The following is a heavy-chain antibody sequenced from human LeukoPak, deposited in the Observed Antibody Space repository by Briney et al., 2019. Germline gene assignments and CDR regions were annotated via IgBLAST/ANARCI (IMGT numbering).Heavy chain of an antibody. V-gene: IGHV4-59*01. CDR2: IFYSGST. CDR3: AGMRITTPTVRTLDY. J-gene: IGHJ4*02. CDR1: GGSISGYY. Sequence: SSETLSLTCTVSGGSISGYYWSWIRQPPGKGLEWIGYIFYSGSTNYNPSLKSRVTISVDTSKNQFSLKLSSVTAADTAVYYCAGMRITTPTVRTLDYWGQGTLVTVSS. D-gene: IGHD1-14*01.